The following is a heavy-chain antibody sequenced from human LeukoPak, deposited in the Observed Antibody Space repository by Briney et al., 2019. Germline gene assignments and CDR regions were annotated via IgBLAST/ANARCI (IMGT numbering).Heavy chain of an antibody. V-gene: IGHV3-30-3*01. CDR3: ARDLGDIVATNNYFDY. D-gene: IGHD5-12*01. CDR2: ISYDGSNK. Sequence: GRSLRLSCAASGFTFSSYAMHWVRQAPGKGLEWVAVISYDGSNKYYADSVKGRFTISRDNSKNTLYLQMNSLRAEDTAAYYCARDLGDIVATNNYFDYWGQGTLVTVSS. CDR1: GFTFSSYA. J-gene: IGHJ4*02.